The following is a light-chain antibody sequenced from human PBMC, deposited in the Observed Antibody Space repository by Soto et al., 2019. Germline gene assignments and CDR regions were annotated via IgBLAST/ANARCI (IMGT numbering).Light chain of an antibody. V-gene: IGKV3-20*01. CDR2: GSS. J-gene: IGKJ5*01. Sequence: EIVLTQSPGTLSLSPGERATLSCRASQSITSSYLAWYQQKPGQAPRLLIYGSSSRATGIPDRFSGSGSGTDFTLTISRLEPEDFAVYYCQQYGSSPITFGQGTRLEI. CDR1: QSITSSY. CDR3: QQYGSSPIT.